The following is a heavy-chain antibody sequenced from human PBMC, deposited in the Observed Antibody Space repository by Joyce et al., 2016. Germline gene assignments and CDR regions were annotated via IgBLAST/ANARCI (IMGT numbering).Heavy chain of an antibody. V-gene: IGHV1-3*01. J-gene: IGHJ5*02. CDR3: SSGNFVDL. Sequence: QVQLVQSGAEVKKPGASVKVSCQASGYNFTHYTMHWVRQAPGERLRWMGWINAGKGNTKYSQKFQGRVTITRDTSATTAYMELRYLTSEDTAVYYGSSGNFVDLWGHGTLVTVPS. CDR2: INAGKGNT. CDR1: GYNFTHYT. D-gene: IGHD4-23*01.